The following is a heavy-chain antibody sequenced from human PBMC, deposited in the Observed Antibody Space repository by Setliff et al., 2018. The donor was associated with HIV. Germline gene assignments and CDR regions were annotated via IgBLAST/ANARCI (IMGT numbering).Heavy chain of an antibody. J-gene: IGHJ4*02. D-gene: IGHD6-13*01. CDR1: GGSINISNYY. CDR2: IYYSGIT. CDR3: AREMKTAGTLRDY. Sequence: SETLSLTCTVSGGSINISNYYWGWIRQPPGKGLEWIGSIYYSGITYYNPSLRSRVTISIDTSKNQFSLKLNSVTAADTAMYYCAREMKTAGTLRDYWGQGTLVTVSS. V-gene: IGHV4-39*07.